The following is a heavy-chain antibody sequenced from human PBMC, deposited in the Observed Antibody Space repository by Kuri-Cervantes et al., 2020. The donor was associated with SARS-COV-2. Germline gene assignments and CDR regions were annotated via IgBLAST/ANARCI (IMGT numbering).Heavy chain of an antibody. D-gene: IGHD6-6*01. CDR3: AKSLPAAPWSFDY. CDR1: GFTFSDYY. CDR2: ISRGGNTK. V-gene: IGHV3-11*01. J-gene: IGHJ4*02. Sequence: SLHISCGGTGFTFSDYYMSWIRQAPGKGLEWVSYISRGGNTKYYADSVKGRFTISRDNAKNTLFLQMNSLRVEDTAIYYCAKSLPAAPWSFDYWGQGTLVTVSS.